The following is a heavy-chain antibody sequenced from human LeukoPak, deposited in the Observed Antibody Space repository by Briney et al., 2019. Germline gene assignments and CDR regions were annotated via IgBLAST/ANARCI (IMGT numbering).Heavy chain of an antibody. CDR2: IIPIFGTA. CDR1: GGTFSSYA. D-gene: IGHD4-11*01. Sequence: ASVKVSCKASGGTFSSYAISWVRQAPGQGLEWMGGIIPIFGTANYAQKFQGRVTITTDESASTAYMELSSLRSEDTAVYYCAREPRLPDAFDIWGQGTMVTVSS. CDR3: AREPRLPDAFDI. V-gene: IGHV1-69*05. J-gene: IGHJ3*02.